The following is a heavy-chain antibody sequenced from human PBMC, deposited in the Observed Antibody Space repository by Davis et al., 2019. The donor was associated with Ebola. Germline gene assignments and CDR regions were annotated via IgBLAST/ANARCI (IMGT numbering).Heavy chain of an antibody. Sequence: GESLKISCAASGFTFDDYAMHWVRQAPGKGLEWVSAISGSGGSTYYADSVKGRFTISRDNSKNTLYLQMNSLRAEDTAVYYCAKDTSVVAGWFDPWGQGTLVTVSS. CDR3: AKDTSVVAGWFDP. CDR2: ISGSGGST. J-gene: IGHJ5*02. CDR1: GFTFDDYA. V-gene: IGHV3-23*01. D-gene: IGHD2-8*01.